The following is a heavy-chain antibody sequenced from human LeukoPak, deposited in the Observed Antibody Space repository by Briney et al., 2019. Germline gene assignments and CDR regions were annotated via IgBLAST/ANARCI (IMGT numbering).Heavy chain of an antibody. J-gene: IGHJ6*02. Sequence: SETLSLTCTVSGGAISGSSYYWGWIRQPPGRGLEWIASIYYGGTTYYDPSLKSRVTISVDTSKNQFSLKLSSVTAADTAVYYCARNLRFYYYYGMDVWGQGTTVTVSS. CDR1: GGAISGSSYY. CDR2: IYYGGTT. CDR3: ARNLRFYYYYGMDV. V-gene: IGHV4-39*07.